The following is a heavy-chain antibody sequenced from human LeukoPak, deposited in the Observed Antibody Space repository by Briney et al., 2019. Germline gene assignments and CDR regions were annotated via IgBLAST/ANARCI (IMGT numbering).Heavy chain of an antibody. J-gene: IGHJ4*02. Sequence: SETLSLTCTDSGGSISSSSYYWGWTRQPPGKGLEWIGSIYYSGSTYYNPPLKSRVTISVDTSKNQFSLKLSSVTAADTAVYYCARNLIRVQLEPVAFDYWGQGTLVTVSS. D-gene: IGHD1-1*01. CDR1: GGSISSSSYY. CDR2: IYYSGST. V-gene: IGHV4-39*07. CDR3: ARNLIRVQLEPVAFDY.